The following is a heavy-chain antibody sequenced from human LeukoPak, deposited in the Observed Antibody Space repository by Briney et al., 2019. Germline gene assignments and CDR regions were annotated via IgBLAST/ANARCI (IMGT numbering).Heavy chain of an antibody. Sequence: QPGGSLRLSCAASGFTFSSYAMSWVRQAPGKGPEWVSAISGSGGSTYYADSVKGRFTISRDNSKNTLYLQMNSLRAEDTAVYYCAKDHRETYYYDSSGYSPPYYWGQGTLVTVSS. J-gene: IGHJ4*02. V-gene: IGHV3-23*01. CDR1: GFTFSSYA. CDR2: ISGSGGST. CDR3: AKDHRETYYYDSSGYSPPYY. D-gene: IGHD3-22*01.